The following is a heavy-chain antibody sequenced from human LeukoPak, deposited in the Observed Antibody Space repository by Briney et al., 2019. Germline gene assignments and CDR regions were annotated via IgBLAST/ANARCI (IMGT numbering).Heavy chain of an antibody. D-gene: IGHD4-11*01. Sequence: SETLSLTCTVSGGSISSYYWSWIRQPAGKGLEWIGRIYTSGSTNYNPSLKSRVTMSVDTSRNQFSLKLSSVTAADTAVYYCARDTDYPYYYGMDVWGQGTTVTVSS. V-gene: IGHV4-4*07. CDR2: IYTSGST. CDR1: GGSISSYY. CDR3: ARDTDYPYYYGMDV. J-gene: IGHJ6*02.